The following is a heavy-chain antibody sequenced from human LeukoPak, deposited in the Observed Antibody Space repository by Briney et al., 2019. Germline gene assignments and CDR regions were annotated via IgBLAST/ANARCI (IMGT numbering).Heavy chain of an antibody. Sequence: GGSLRLSCAASGFTFDDYAMHWVRQAPGKGLEWVSGISWNSGSIGYADSVKGRFTISRDNAKNSLYLQMNSLRAEDTALYYCAKSMRVWDDSLDYWGQGTLVTVSS. CDR3: AKSMRVWDDSLDY. D-gene: IGHD3-22*01. V-gene: IGHV3-9*01. CDR1: GFTFDDYA. J-gene: IGHJ4*02. CDR2: ISWNSGSI.